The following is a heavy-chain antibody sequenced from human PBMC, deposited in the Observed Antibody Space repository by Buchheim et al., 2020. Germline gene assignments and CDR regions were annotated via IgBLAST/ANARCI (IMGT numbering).Heavy chain of an antibody. CDR1: GGSISSSTYY. V-gene: IGHV4-39*01. CDR2: FYYSGDT. J-gene: IGHJ4*02. Sequence: QLQLQESGPGLVKPSETLSLTCTVSGGSISSSTYYWGWIRQPPGKGLEWIGSFYYSGDTFYNPSLKSRLTLPVHMSENQLSLKLSSVTAADTAVYYCARHRGNSYGYMLFDYWGQGTL. D-gene: IGHD5-18*01. CDR3: ARHRGNSYGYMLFDY.